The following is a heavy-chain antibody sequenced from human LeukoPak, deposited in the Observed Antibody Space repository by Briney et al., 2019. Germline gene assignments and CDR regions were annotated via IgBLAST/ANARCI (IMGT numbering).Heavy chain of an antibody. D-gene: IGHD2/OR15-2a*01. CDR2: IYPGDSDT. CDR1: GYSCTSYW. V-gene: IGHV5-51*01. J-gene: IGHJ3*01. Sequence: GESLKVSCKGSGYSCTSYWIGWGRQLLGKGLGWMGIIYPGDSDTRYSPPFQGQGTHSAHKSISTAYLQWTSLQASDTAMHYCARLGARTTPDAFDLWGQGTMVSVSS. CDR3: ARLGARTTPDAFDL.